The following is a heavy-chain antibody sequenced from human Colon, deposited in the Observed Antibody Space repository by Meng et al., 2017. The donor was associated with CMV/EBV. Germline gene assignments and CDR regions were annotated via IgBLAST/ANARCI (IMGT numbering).Heavy chain of an antibody. CDR2: INHSGST. Sequence: GSLRLSCAVYGGSFSGYYWSWIRQPPGKGVEWIGEINHSGSTNYNPSLKSRVTISVDTSKNQFSLKLSSVTAADTAVYYCARERAITIFTGAGGYFDYWGQGTLVTVSS. CDR3: ARERAITIFTGAGGYFDY. V-gene: IGHV4-34*01. J-gene: IGHJ4*02. CDR1: GGSFSGYY. D-gene: IGHD3-3*01.